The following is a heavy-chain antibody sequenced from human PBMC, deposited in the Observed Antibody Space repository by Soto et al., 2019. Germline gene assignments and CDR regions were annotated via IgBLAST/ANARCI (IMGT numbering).Heavy chain of an antibody. V-gene: IGHV4-59*08. CDR1: GGSIISYY. D-gene: IGHD6-13*01. CDR2: IYDSGST. Sequence: SETLSLTCTVSGGSIISYYWSWIRQPPGKGLEWIGYIYDSGSTNYNPSLKGRVTISVDTSKNQFSLKLSSVTAADTAVYHCARRGAAGGIRHYMDVWGKGTTVTVSS. J-gene: IGHJ6*03. CDR3: ARRGAAGGIRHYMDV.